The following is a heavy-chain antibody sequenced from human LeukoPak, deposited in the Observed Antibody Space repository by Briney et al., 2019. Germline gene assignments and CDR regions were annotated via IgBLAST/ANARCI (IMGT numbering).Heavy chain of an antibody. CDR2: INEDGSEK. Sequence: PGGSLRLSCAGSGVIFSRHWISWVRPSPGKGLEWVANINEDGSEKYYVDSVKGRFTLSRDNAKNSLYLQMSSLRVEDTAVYFCARVGTAVEDQSLDYWGQGTLVTVSS. CDR3: ARVGTAVEDQSLDY. J-gene: IGHJ4*02. CDR1: GVIFSRHW. D-gene: IGHD5-24*01. V-gene: IGHV3-7*01.